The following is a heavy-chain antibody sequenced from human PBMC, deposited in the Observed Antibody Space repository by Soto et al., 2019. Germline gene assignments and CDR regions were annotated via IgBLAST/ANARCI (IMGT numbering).Heavy chain of an antibody. V-gene: IGHV3-30*18. CDR2: ISNDGRSK. J-gene: IGHJ4*02. D-gene: IGHD3-3*01. CDR1: GFTFRSHG. Sequence: QVQLVESGGGVVQPGTSLRLSCAASGFTFRSHGKHWVRQVPGKGLEWVAAISNDGRSKYYADSVKGRFSISRDNSENTMYLQMNSLRVEDTAMYFCAKQYEFGGLEDYWGQGTLVTVSS. CDR3: AKQYEFGGLEDY.